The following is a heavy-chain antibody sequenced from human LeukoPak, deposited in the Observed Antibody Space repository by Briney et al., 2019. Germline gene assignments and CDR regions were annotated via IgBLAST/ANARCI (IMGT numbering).Heavy chain of an antibody. CDR1: GYSFTNYW. CDR3: ARIGSSPYLFDY. V-gene: IGHV5-51*01. CDR2: INPGDSDT. J-gene: IGHJ4*02. Sequence: GEPLKISCKGSGYSFTNYWIAWVRQMPGKGLDWMGIINPGDSDTRYSPSFQGQVTISADKSISTAYLQWSSLKASDTAMYYCARIGSSPYLFDYWGQGTLVTVSS. D-gene: IGHD6-6*01.